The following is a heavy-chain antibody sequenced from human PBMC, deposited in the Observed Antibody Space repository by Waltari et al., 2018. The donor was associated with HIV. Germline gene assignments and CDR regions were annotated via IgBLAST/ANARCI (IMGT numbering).Heavy chain of an antibody. CDR3: AGADYYGSGSQDY. J-gene: IGHJ4*02. CDR2: INPTSGGA. CDR1: GYTFTGYY. D-gene: IGHD3-10*01. V-gene: IGHV1-2*02. Sequence: QVQLVQSGAEVKKPGASVKVSCKASGYTFTGYYMHWVRQAHGQGLEWMGWINPTSGGANYAQKCQGRVPMTRDTSISTAHMELSRLRSDDTAVYYCAGADYYGSGSQDYGGQGTLVTVSS.